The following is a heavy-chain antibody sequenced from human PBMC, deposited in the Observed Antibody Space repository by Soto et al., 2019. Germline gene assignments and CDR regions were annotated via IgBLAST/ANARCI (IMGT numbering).Heavy chain of an antibody. CDR2: TYYRSKWYN. J-gene: IGHJ1*01. V-gene: IGHV6-1*01. CDR3: ARDLSGFFQH. CDR1: GDSVSIYSGA. D-gene: IGHD3-3*02. Sequence: SQTLSLTCVISGDSVSIYSGAWNWIRQSPSRGLEWLGRTYYRSKWYNDYAGSVRSRITINPDTSKNQFSLHLNSVTPDDTAVYYCARDLSGFFQHWGLGTLVTVSS.